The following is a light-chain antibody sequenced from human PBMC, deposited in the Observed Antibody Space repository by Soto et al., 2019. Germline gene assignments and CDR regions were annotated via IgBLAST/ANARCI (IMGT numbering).Light chain of an antibody. J-gene: IGKJ5*01. Sequence: DIQLTQSPSFLSASLGDRVTITCRASQAISSYLAWYQQKPGNVPKLLIYAASTLQSGVPSRFSGSGFGTQFTLTSSSLQPEDFATYYCQQVNSYPITFGQGTRLEI. V-gene: IGKV1-9*01. CDR3: QQVNSYPIT. CDR2: AAS. CDR1: QAISSY.